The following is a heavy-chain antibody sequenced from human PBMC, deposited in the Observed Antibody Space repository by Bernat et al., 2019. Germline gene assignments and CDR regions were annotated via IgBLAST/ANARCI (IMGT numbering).Heavy chain of an antibody. CDR2: IKSKIDGGTT. V-gene: IGHV3-15*01. CDR3: TTDIEYTKGFDP. J-gene: IGHJ5*02. CDR1: GFTFSNAY. Sequence: EVQLLESGGGLVKPGGSLGVSCAASGFTFSNAYMSWVRQAPGKGLEWVGRIKSKIDGGTTDYAAPVKGRFTISRDDSKNTLYLQMNSLKTEDTAVYYCTTDIEYTKGFDPWGQGTLVTVSS. D-gene: IGHD1-1*01.